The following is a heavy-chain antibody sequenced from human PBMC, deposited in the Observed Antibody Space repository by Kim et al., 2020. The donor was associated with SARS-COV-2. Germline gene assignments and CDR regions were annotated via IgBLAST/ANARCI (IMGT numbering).Heavy chain of an antibody. CDR2: ISWNSGSI. D-gene: IGHD3-3*01. Sequence: GGSLRLSCAASGFTFDDYAMHWVRQAPGKGLEWVSGISWNSGSIGYADSVKGRFTISRDNAKNSLYLLMNSLRAEDTALYYCAKDPRMRFLEWLLLGAFDIWGQGTMVTVSS. V-gene: IGHV3-9*01. CDR3: AKDPRMRFLEWLLLGAFDI. J-gene: IGHJ3*02. CDR1: GFTFDDYA.